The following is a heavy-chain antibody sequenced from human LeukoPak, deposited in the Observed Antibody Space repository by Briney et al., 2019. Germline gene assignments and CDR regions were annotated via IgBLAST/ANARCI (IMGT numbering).Heavy chain of an antibody. Sequence: HPGGSLRLSCAGSASTFRSYAMNWVRKAPGKGLEWVSYISSSGSTKYTADSVEGRFTISRDNSKNTLYLQMNRLRAEDTAVYYCAKAQGDYYYDSSGYYDWFDPWGQGTLVTVSS. CDR3: AKAQGDYYYDSSGYYDWFDP. CDR1: ASTFRSYA. J-gene: IGHJ5*02. CDR2: ISSSGSTK. D-gene: IGHD3-22*01. V-gene: IGHV3-48*03.